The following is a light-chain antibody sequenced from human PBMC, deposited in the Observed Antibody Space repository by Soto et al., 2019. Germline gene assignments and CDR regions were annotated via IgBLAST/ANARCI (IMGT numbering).Light chain of an antibody. V-gene: IGKV1-39*01. J-gene: IGKJ5*01. CDR1: QTISRN. CDR2: AAS. Sequence: DIQMTQSPSSLSASVGDRVTIPCRASQTISRNLNWYRQKPGKAPKLLIYAASSLQSGVPSRFSGSGSGTEFSLTITSLQPEDFATYYCQQLFDSPITFGQGTRLEIK. CDR3: QQLFDSPIT.